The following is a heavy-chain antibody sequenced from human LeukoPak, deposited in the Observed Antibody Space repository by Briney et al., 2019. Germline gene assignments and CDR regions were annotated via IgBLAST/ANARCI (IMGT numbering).Heavy chain of an antibody. Sequence: ASVKVSCKASGYTFTSYYMHWVRQAPGQGLEWMGIINPSGGSTSYAQKFQGRVTMTRDTSTSTVYMELSSLRSEDTAVYYCARVLGYCSSTSCYLGWFDPWGQGTLVTVSS. D-gene: IGHD2-2*01. CDR1: GYTFTSYY. J-gene: IGHJ5*02. CDR2: INPSGGST. V-gene: IGHV1-46*01. CDR3: ARVLGYCSSTSCYLGWFDP.